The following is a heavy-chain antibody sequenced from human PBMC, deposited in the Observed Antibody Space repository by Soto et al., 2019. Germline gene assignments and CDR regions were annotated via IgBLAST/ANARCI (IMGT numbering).Heavy chain of an antibody. Sequence: SVKVSCKASGGTFSSYAISWVRQAPGQGLEWMGGIIPIFGTANCAQKFQGRVTITADKSTSTAYMELSSLRSEDTAVYYCAVPYCSSTSCYKPSARGGMDVWGQGTTVTVS. CDR2: IIPIFGTA. CDR1: GGTFSSYA. V-gene: IGHV1-69*06. D-gene: IGHD2-2*02. J-gene: IGHJ6*02. CDR3: AVPYCSSTSCYKPSARGGMDV.